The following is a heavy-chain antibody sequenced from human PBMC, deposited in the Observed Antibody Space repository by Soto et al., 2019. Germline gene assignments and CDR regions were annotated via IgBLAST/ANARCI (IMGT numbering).Heavy chain of an antibody. J-gene: IGHJ5*02. CDR1: GGSISSYY. CDR3: ARSYNTTWTSWGP. D-gene: IGHD1-20*01. V-gene: IGHV4-59*01. Sequence: LSLTCTVSGGSISSYYWSWIRQPPGKGLEWIGYIYSSGTTNYHSSFKSRVTISVDTSKNQVSLKLSSVTAADTAVYYCARSYNTTWTSWGPWGQGTLVTVSS. CDR2: IYSSGTT.